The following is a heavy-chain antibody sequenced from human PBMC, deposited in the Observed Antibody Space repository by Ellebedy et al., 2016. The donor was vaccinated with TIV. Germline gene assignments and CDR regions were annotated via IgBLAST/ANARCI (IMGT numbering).Heavy chain of an antibody. CDR2: INDSGST. D-gene: IGHD4-17*01. V-gene: IGHV4-59*12. J-gene: IGHJ4*02. CDR1: GGSFSGYY. CDR3: ARENDYGDYEGSVIDY. Sequence: SETLSLTCAVYGGSFSGYYWSWIRQPPGKGLEWIGYINDSGSTNYNPSLKSRVTISVDTSKNQFSLKLSSVTAADTAVYYCARENDYGDYEGSVIDYWGQGTLVTVSS.